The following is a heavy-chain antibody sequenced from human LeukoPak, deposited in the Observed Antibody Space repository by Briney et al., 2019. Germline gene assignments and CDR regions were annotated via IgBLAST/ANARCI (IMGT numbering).Heavy chain of an antibody. CDR1: GFTFDDYG. D-gene: IGHD1-7*01. CDR3: ARGDPGTHLD. V-gene: IGHV3-74*01. CDR2: INSDGSST. J-gene: IGHJ4*02. Sequence: GGSLRLSCAASGFTFDDYGMSWVRQAPGKGLVWVSRINSDGSSTRYADSVKGRFTISRDNAKNTLYLQMNSLRAEDTAVYYCARGDPGTHLDWGQGTLVTVSS.